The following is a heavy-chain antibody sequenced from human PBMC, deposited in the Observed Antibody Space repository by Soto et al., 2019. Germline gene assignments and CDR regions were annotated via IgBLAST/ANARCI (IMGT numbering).Heavy chain of an antibody. CDR2: KTDGGTT. Sequence: GGSLRLSCAASGFTFSNAWMSWVRQAPGKGLEWVGRKTDGGTTDYAAPVKGRFTISRDDSKNTLYLQMNSLKTEDTAVYYCTTFITMVRGGRRFDYWGQGTLVTVSS. J-gene: IGHJ4*02. CDR1: GFTFSNAW. V-gene: IGHV3-15*01. CDR3: TTFITMVRGGRRFDY. D-gene: IGHD3-10*01.